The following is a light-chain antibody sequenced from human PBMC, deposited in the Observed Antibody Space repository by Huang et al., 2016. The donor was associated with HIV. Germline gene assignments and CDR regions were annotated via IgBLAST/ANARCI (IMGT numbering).Light chain of an antibody. V-gene: IGKV1-17*03. Sequence: DIQMTQSPSAMSASVGERVTITCRASQGIGNHLAWFQQKPGKVPKRLIYGASSLQSGVPSRFSGSGSGTEFTLTISSLQPEDFATYYCLQHNSYPLTFGGGTKVEIK. CDR2: GAS. CDR3: LQHNSYPLT. CDR1: QGIGNH. J-gene: IGKJ4*01.